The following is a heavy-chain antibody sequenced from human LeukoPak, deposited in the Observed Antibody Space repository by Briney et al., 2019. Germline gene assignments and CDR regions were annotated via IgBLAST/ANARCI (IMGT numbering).Heavy chain of an antibody. CDR3: ARDRAVAGIRDFDY. Sequence: GGSLRLSCAASGFTFSSYAMHWVRQAPGKGLEWVAVISYDGSNKYYADSVKGRLTISRDNSKNTLYLQVNSLRAEDTAVYYCARDRAVAGIRDFDYWGQGTLVTVSS. D-gene: IGHD6-19*01. V-gene: IGHV3-30-3*01. CDR1: GFTFSSYA. CDR2: ISYDGSNK. J-gene: IGHJ4*02.